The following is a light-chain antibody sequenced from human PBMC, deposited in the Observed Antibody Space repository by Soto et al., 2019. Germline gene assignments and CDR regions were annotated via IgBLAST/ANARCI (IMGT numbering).Light chain of an antibody. J-gene: IGKJ1*01. Sequence: AIQLTQSPSSLSASVGDRVTITCRASQGIAKDLGWYQQKPGKAPRLLIFGASFLQSGVPSRFSGSGSGTDFTLTFNGLQPEDFATYYCLQNYYSFLTFDQGTKVEIK. CDR2: GAS. V-gene: IGKV1-6*01. CDR3: LQNYYSFLT. CDR1: QGIAKD.